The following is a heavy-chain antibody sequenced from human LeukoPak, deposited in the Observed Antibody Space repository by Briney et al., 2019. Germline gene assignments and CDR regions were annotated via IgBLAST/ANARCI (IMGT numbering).Heavy chain of an antibody. CDR2: MNPISGNT. J-gene: IGHJ4*02. V-gene: IGHV1-8*01. D-gene: IGHD2-21*02. Sequence: GAPVKVSSTAFRYTFTSYDINWVRQATGHGLEWMGWMNPISGNTGYAQKFQGRVTMTMNGSISTAYMELSSLRSEDTAEYYCARGIYCGGDCYFYYLVQGALVSVSS. CDR1: RYTFTSYD. CDR3: ARGIYCGGDCYFYY.